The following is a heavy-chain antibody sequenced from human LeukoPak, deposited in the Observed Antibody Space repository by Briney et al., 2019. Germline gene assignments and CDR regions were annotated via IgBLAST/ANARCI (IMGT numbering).Heavy chain of an antibody. CDR3: AKLTVIKDAFDI. D-gene: IGHD3-10*01. J-gene: IGHJ3*02. CDR2: IWYDGSNK. Sequence: GGSLRLSCAASGFTFSSYGMHWVRQAPGKGLEWVAVIWYDGSNKCYADSVKGRFTISRDNSKNTLYLQMNSLRAEDTAVYYCAKLTVIKDAFDIWGQGTMVTVSS. V-gene: IGHV3-33*06. CDR1: GFTFSSYG.